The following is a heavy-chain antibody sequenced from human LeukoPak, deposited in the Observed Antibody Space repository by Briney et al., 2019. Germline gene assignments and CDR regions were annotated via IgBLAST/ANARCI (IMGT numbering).Heavy chain of an antibody. CDR2: IYTSGST. J-gene: IGHJ6*02. D-gene: IGHD6-19*01. Sequence: SQTLSLTCTVSGGSISSGSYYWSWIRQPAGKGLEWIGRIYTSGSTNYNPSLKSRVTISVDTSKNQFSLKLSSVTAADTAVYYCARSYSSGWYYGETRRGTGMDVWGQGTTVTVSS. V-gene: IGHV4-61*02. CDR3: ARSYSSGWYYGETRRGTGMDV. CDR1: GGSISSGSYY.